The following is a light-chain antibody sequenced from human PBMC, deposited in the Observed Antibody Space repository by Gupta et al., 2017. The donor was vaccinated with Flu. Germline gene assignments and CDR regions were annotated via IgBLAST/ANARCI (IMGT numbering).Light chain of an antibody. J-gene: IGKJ2*03. V-gene: IGKV3-20*01. CDR1: QSVASNY. Sequence: EIVLTQSPGTLSLSPGDRAALSCRASQSVASNYLAWYQQKPGQAPRLLIYGASSRATGIPDRFSGSGSGTDFTLTISRLEPEDFAVYYCQQYDGSSYSFGQGTKLEIK. CDR3: QQYDGSSYS. CDR2: GAS.